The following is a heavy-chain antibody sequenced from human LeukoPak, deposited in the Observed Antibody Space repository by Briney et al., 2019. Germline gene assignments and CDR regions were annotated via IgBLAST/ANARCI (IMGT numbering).Heavy chain of an antibody. CDR2: IKSDGSST. CDR1: GFTFSSYW. Sequence: PGWSLRLSCAASGFTFSSYWMNWVRQAPGEALMWVSRIKSDGSSTTYADSVKGRFTISRDNAKNTLYLQMNSLRAEDTAVYYCSRDSLSSCGGDCYSGLDVWGQGTTVTVSS. J-gene: IGHJ6*02. V-gene: IGHV3-74*01. CDR3: SRDSLSSCGGDCYSGLDV. D-gene: IGHD2-21*02.